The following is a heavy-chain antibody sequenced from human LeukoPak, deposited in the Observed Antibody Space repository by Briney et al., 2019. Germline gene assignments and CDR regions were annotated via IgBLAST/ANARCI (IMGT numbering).Heavy chain of an antibody. CDR1: GYTFTSYY. Sequence: ASVKVSCKTSGYTFTSYYMHWVRQAPGQGLEWVGIINPSGGRTSYAQKFQGRVTMTRDMSTSTVYMELSSLRSEDTAVYYCARDNSVGDTAWWFDPWGQGTLVTVSS. J-gene: IGHJ5*02. CDR3: ARDNSVGDTAWWFDP. D-gene: IGHD1-26*01. V-gene: IGHV1-46*01. CDR2: INPSGGRT.